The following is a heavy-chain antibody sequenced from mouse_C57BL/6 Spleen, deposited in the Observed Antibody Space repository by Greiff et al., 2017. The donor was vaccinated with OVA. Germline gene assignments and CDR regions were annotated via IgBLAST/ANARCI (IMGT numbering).Heavy chain of an antibody. CDR2: ISYDGSN. Sequence: EVQVVESGPGLVKPSQSLSLTCSVTGYSITSGYYWNWIRQFPGNKLEWMGYISYDGSNNYNPSLKNRISITRDTSKNQFFLKLNSVTTEDTATYYCAREVLGFDYWGQGTTLTVSS. J-gene: IGHJ2*01. V-gene: IGHV3-6*01. D-gene: IGHD1-1*01. CDR3: AREVLGFDY. CDR1: GYSITSGYY.